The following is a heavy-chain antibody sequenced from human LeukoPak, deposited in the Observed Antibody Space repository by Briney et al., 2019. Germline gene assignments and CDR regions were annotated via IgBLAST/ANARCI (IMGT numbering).Heavy chain of an antibody. J-gene: IGHJ4*02. Sequence: ASVKVSCKASGYTFTSSDINWVRQATGQGLEWMGWMNSNSGNTGYAQKFQGRVTITADESTSTAYMELSSLRSEDTAVYYCASRYCSGGSCYLTFDYWGQGTLVTVSS. D-gene: IGHD2-15*01. CDR2: MNSNSGNT. V-gene: IGHV1-8*01. CDR3: ASRYCSGGSCYLTFDY. CDR1: GYTFTSSD.